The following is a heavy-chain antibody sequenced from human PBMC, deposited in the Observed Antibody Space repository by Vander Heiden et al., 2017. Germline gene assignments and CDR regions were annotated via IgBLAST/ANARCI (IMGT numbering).Heavy chain of an antibody. CDR2: INHSGST. Sequence: QVQLQQWGAGLLKPSATLSLTCAVTGGYFSGDYWGGIRQPPGKGLEWIGEINHSGSTNYNPSLKSRVTISVDTSKNQFSLKLSSVTAADTAVYYCARGLDCSGGSCYPNRGLNDYWGQGTLVTVSS. V-gene: IGHV4-34*01. D-gene: IGHD2-15*01. J-gene: IGHJ4*02. CDR1: GGYFSGDY. CDR3: ARGLDCSGGSCYPNRGLNDY.